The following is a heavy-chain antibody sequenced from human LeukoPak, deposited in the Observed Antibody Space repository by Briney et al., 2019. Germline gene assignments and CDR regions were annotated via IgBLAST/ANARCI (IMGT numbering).Heavy chain of an antibody. CDR1: GFTFSNAW. CDR3: TTTPPYQLLSDAFDI. J-gene: IGHJ3*02. V-gene: IGHV3-15*01. CDR2: IKSKTDGGTT. Sequence: GSLRPSCAASGFTFSNAWMSWVRQAPGKGLEWVGRIKSKTDGGTTDYAAPVKGRFTISRDDSKNTLYLQMNSLKTEDTAVYYCTTTPPYQLLSDAFDIWGQGTMVTVSS. D-gene: IGHD2-2*01.